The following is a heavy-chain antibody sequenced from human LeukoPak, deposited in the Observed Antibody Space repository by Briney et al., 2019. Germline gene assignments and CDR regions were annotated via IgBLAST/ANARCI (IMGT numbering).Heavy chain of an antibody. CDR3: ADSGSYIYYLDY. D-gene: IGHD1-26*01. CDR1: GGSISSSSYY. Sequence: PSETLSLTCTVSGGSISSSSYYWGWIRQPPGKGLEWIGSIYYSGSTYYNPSLKSRVTISVDTSKNQFSLKLSSVTAADTAVYYCADSGSYIYYLDYWGQGTLVTVSS. CDR2: IYYSGST. V-gene: IGHV4-39*01. J-gene: IGHJ4*02.